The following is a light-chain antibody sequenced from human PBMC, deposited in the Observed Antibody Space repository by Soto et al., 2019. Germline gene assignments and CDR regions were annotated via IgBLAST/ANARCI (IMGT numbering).Light chain of an antibody. Sequence: PSTLSASVGDRVTITCRASQSISSWLAWYQQRPGKAPKLLIYEASIFESGVPSRFSGSGSGTEFTLTISSLQPDDFATYYCQHYNSYSEAFGQGTKVDIK. CDR1: QSISSW. J-gene: IGKJ1*01. V-gene: IGKV1-5*03. CDR3: QHYNSYSEA. CDR2: EAS.